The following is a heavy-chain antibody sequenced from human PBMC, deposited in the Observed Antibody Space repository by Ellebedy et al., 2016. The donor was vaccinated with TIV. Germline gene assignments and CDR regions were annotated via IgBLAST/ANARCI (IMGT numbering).Heavy chain of an antibody. CDR1: VFIFRNYG. CDR3: ARAHGTKPPF. V-gene: IGHV3-33*01. J-gene: IGHJ4*01. D-gene: IGHD1-26*01. Sequence: GESLKISCAASVFIFRNYGMHWVRQAPGKGLNWVATIWHDGSNKLYVGSVRGRFTISRDNSKTTLYLEMNSLRVEDTAVYYCARAHGTKPPFWGQGTQVTVSS. CDR2: IWHDGSNK.